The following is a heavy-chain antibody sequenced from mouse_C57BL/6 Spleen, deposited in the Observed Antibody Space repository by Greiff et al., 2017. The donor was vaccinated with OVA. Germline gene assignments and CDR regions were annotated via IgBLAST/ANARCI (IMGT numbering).Heavy chain of an antibody. J-gene: IGHJ1*03. V-gene: IGHV1-69*01. D-gene: IGHD2-3*01. CDR1: GYTFTSYW. CDR2: IDPSDSYT. CDR3: ARPSDGYYWYFDV. Sequence: VQLQQPGAELVMPGASVKLSCKASGYTFTSYWMHWVKQRPGQGLEWIGEIDPSDSYTNYNQKFKGKSTLTVDKSSSTAYMQLSSLTSEDSAVYYCARPSDGYYWYFDVWGTGTTVTVSS.